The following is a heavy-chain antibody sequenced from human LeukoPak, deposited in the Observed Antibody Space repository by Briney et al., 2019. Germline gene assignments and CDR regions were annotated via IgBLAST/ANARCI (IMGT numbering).Heavy chain of an antibody. J-gene: IGHJ4*02. CDR1: GGSISSSSYY. CDR3: ARQGYSSGNY. D-gene: IGHD6-19*01. Sequence: PSETLSLTCTVSGGSISSSSYYWGWIRQPPGKGLEWIGNIYYSGSTYYNPSLKSRVTISVDTSKNQLSLKRSSVTAADTAVYYCARQGYSSGNYWGQGTLVTVSS. V-gene: IGHV4-39*01. CDR2: IYYSGST.